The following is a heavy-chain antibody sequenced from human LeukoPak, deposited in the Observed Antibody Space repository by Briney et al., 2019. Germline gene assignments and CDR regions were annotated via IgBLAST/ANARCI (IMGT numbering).Heavy chain of an antibody. Sequence: SETLSLTCTVSGGSVSSSSYSWGWIRQPPGKGLEWIGSISYSGTNYNNPSLKYRVSISIDTSKNQFSMKLTSVTAADTAMYYCASLGTLRSWGQGTLVPVSS. D-gene: IGHD7-27*01. CDR2: ISYSGTN. CDR3: ASLGTLRS. J-gene: IGHJ5*02. V-gene: IGHV4-39*01. CDR1: GGSVSSSSYS.